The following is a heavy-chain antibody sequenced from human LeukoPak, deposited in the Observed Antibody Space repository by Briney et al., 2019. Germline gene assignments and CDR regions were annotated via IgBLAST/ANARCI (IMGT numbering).Heavy chain of an antibody. CDR3: ASQSVG. Sequence: PGRSLRLSCAASGFTFSSYAMHWVRQAPGKGLEWVAVISYDGSNKYYADSVKGRFTISRDNSKNTLYLQMNSLRAEDTAVYYCASQSVGGGQGTLVTVPS. D-gene: IGHD4-23*01. CDR1: GFTFSSYA. V-gene: IGHV3-30*14. J-gene: IGHJ4*02. CDR2: ISYDGSNK.